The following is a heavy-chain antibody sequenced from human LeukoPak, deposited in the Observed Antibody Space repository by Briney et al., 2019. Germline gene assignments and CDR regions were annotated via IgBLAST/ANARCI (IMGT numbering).Heavy chain of an antibody. V-gene: IGHV5-51*01. CDR1: GYSFTSYW. CDR2: LYPGDSDT. Sequence: GESLKISCKGSGYSFTSYWIGWVRQMPGKGLEWMGILYPGDSDTRYSPSFQGQVTISADKSIRPAYLQWSKLKASDTAMYYCARREGATHPGSFGYWGQGTLVTVPS. CDR3: ARREGATHPGSFGY. J-gene: IGHJ4*02. D-gene: IGHD1-26*01.